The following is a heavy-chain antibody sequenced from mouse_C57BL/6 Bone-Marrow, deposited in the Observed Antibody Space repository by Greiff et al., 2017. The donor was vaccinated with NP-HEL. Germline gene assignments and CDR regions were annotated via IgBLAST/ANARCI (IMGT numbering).Heavy chain of an antibody. D-gene: IGHD2-2*01. Sequence: VQLKQSEGGLVQPGSSMKLSCTASGFTFSDYYMAWVRQVPEKGLEWVANINYDGSSTYYLDSLKSRFIISRDNAKNILYLQMSSLKSEDTATYYCARGVYGYDGVYFDYWGQGTTLTVSS. CDR1: GFTFSDYY. J-gene: IGHJ2*01. CDR3: ARGVYGYDGVYFDY. V-gene: IGHV5-16*01. CDR2: INYDGSST.